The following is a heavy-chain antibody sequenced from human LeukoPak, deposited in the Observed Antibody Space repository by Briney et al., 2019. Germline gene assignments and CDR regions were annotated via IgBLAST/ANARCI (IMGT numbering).Heavy chain of an antibody. CDR3: ARNGEYGSWYFDY. D-gene: IGHD4-17*01. J-gene: IGHJ4*02. Sequence: PGGSLRLSCAGSGFTFSNYNINWVRQAPGKGLEWVSYISSSSSIIYYADSVKGRFTISRDNAKNSLYLQMNSLRAEDTAVYYCARNGEYGSWYFDYWGQGTLVTVSS. V-gene: IGHV3-48*04. CDR1: GFTFSNYN. CDR2: ISSSSSII.